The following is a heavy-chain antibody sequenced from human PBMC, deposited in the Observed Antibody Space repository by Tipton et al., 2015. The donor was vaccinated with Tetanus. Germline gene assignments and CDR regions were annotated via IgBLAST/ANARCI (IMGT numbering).Heavy chain of an antibody. V-gene: IGHV1-2*02. CDR3: ARSMAAAGTGWFDP. CDR1: GYTFTDHY. D-gene: IGHD6-13*01. Sequence: QLVQSGAEVKKPGASVKVSCKTSGYTFTDHYIHWVRQAPGQGLEWMGWINPSTGGTNYAQKFQGRVTVTSDTSISTAYMDLRSRTSGDTAVYYCARSMAAAGTGWFDPWGQGTLVTVSS. J-gene: IGHJ5*02. CDR2: INPSTGGT.